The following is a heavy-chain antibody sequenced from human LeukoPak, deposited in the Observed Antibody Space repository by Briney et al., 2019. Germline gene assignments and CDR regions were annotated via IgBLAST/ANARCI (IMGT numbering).Heavy chain of an antibody. J-gene: IGHJ4*02. D-gene: IGHD2-15*01. CDR3: ARGDGYCSGGSCMIFDY. Sequence: ASVKVSCKASGYTFTNYGITWVRQASGQGIEWMGWISAYTGETNSAQKLQGRVTMTTDTSTSTGYMELRSLRSDDTAVYYRARGDGYCSGGSCMIFDYWGQGTLVTVSS. V-gene: IGHV1-18*01. CDR1: GYTFTNYG. CDR2: ISAYTGET.